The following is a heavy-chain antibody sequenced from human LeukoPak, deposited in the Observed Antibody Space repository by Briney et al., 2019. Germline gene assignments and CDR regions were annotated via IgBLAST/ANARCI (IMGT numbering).Heavy chain of an antibody. CDR2: IYHSGST. Sequence: PSETLSLTCAVSGYSISSGYYWGWIRQPPGKGLEWIGSIYHSGSTYYNPSLKSRVTISVDTSKNQFSLKLSSVTAADTAVYYCASQNTYYYDSSGYYFDYWGQETLVTVSS. CDR3: ASQNTYYYDSSGYYFDY. D-gene: IGHD3-22*01. J-gene: IGHJ4*02. V-gene: IGHV4-38-2*01. CDR1: GYSISSGYY.